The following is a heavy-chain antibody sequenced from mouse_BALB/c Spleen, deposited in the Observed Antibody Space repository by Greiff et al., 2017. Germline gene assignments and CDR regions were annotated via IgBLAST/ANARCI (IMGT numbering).Heavy chain of an antibody. V-gene: IGHV3-8*02. CDR2: ISYSGST. CDR3: ARRDYYRYDVGYYAMDY. Sequence: EVQLVESGPSLVKPSQTLSLTCSVTGDSITSGYWNWIRKFPGNKLEYMGYISYSGSTYYNPSLKSRISITRDTSKNQYYLQLNSVTTEDTATYYCARRDYYRYDVGYYAMDYWGQGTSVTVSS. J-gene: IGHJ4*01. D-gene: IGHD2-14*01. CDR1: GDSITSGY.